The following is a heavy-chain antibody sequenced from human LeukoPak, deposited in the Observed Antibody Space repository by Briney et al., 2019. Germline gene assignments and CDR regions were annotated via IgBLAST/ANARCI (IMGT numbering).Heavy chain of an antibody. CDR2: ISAYNGNT. CDR1: GYTFTSYG. CDR3: ARLTIYYDILTGYPIVFDY. V-gene: IGHV1-18*01. Sequence: ASVKVSCKASGYTFTSYGISWVRQAPGQGLEWMGWISAYNGNTNYAQKLQGRVTMTTDTSTSTACMELRSLRSDDTAVYYCARLTIYYDILTGYPIVFDYWGQGTLVTVSS. D-gene: IGHD3-9*01. J-gene: IGHJ4*02.